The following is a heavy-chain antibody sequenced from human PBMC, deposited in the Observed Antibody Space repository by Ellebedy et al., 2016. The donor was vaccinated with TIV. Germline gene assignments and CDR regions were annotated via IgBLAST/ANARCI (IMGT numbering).Heavy chain of an antibody. CDR3: AKDRDDAGDFVFDS. CDR2: ISRTDDST. Sequence: GGSLRLSXTASGFTFSNYVMSWVRQAPGKGLKWVSVISRTDDSTYYADSVKGRFTLSRDDPKSTLYLQMNNLRAEDTAVYYCAKDRDDAGDFVFDSWGQGTLVTVSS. D-gene: IGHD4-17*01. V-gene: IGHV3-23*01. J-gene: IGHJ4*02. CDR1: GFTFSNYV.